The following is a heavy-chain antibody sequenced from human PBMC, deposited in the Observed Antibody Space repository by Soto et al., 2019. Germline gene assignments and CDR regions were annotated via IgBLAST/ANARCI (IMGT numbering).Heavy chain of an antibody. CDR1: GFTFSSYG. CDR3: AKASITIFGVVTKLDY. Sequence: GGSLRLSCAASGFTFSSYGMHWVRQAPGKGLEWVAVISYDGSNKYYADSVKGRFTISRDNSKNTLYLQMNSLRAEDTAVYYCAKASITIFGVVTKLDYWGQGTLVTVSS. J-gene: IGHJ4*02. D-gene: IGHD3-3*01. V-gene: IGHV3-30*18. CDR2: ISYDGSNK.